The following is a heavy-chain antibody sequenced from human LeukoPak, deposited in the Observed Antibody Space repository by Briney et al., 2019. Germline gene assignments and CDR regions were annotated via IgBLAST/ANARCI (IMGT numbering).Heavy chain of an antibody. D-gene: IGHD6-6*01. CDR1: GFTFSNYA. V-gene: IGHV3-30-3*01. CDR2: ISYDGSNK. J-gene: IGHJ6*03. Sequence: GGSLRLSCAASGFTFSNYAMHWVRQAPGKGLEWVAVISYDGSNKYYADSVKGRFTISRGNSKNTLYLQMNSLRAEDTAVYYCAREKIAARDYYYYYMDVWGKGTTVTVSS. CDR3: AREKIAARDYYYYYMDV.